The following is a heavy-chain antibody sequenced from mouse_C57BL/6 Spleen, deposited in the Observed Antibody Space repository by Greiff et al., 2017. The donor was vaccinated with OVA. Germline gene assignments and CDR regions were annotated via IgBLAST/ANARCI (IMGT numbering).Heavy chain of an antibody. D-gene: IGHD1-2*01. Sequence: EVQLQQSGPELVKPGASVKIPCKASGYTFTDYKMDWVKQSHGKSLEWIGDINPNNGGTIYNQKFKGKATLTVDKYSSTAYMELRSLTSEDTAVYYCSRVNYGRNYFDYWGQGTTLTVSS. CDR1: GYTFTDYK. V-gene: IGHV1-18*01. CDR3: SRVNYGRNYFDY. J-gene: IGHJ2*01. CDR2: INPNNGGT.